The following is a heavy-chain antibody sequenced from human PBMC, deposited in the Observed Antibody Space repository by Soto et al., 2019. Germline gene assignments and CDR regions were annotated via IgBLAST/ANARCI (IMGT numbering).Heavy chain of an antibody. CDR3: ARGHKQQLVRSGGWFDP. CDR1: GGSFDGYN. J-gene: IGHJ5*02. Sequence: SETLSLTCAVYGGSFDGYNWSWIRQPPGKGREWIGEINYSRSTNYNPSLKSRVTISVDTSKNQFSLKLSSVTAADTAVYYCARGHKQQLVRSGGWFDPWGQGTLVTV. CDR2: INYSRST. V-gene: IGHV4-34*01. D-gene: IGHD6-13*01.